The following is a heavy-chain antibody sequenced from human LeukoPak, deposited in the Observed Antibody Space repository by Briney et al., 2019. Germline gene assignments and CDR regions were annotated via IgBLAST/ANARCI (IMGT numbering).Heavy chain of an antibody. D-gene: IGHD4-17*01. CDR3: ARDGPSDYGDYSYAFDI. CDR1: GFTFSSYD. Sequence: PGRSLRLSCAASGFTFSSYDMHWVRQAPGKGLEWVAVISYDGSNKYYADSVKGRFTISRDNSKNTLYLQMNSLRAEDTAVYYCARDGPSDYGDYSYAFDIWGQGTMVTVSS. J-gene: IGHJ3*02. CDR2: ISYDGSNK. V-gene: IGHV3-30*04.